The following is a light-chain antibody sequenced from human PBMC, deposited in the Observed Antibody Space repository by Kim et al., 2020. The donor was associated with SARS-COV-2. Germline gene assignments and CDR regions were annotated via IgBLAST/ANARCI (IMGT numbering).Light chain of an antibody. V-gene: IGLV3-19*01. CDR2: GKD. CDR1: SLRSYY. Sequence: SSELTQDPAVSVALGQTVRITCQGDSLRSYYAMWYQQKPGQAPVLVFYGKDKRPSGIPDRFSGSSSGNTASLTITGAQAEDEADYYCKSRDSRRSKGVFGGGTQLTVL. CDR3: KSRDSRRSKGV. J-gene: IGLJ3*02.